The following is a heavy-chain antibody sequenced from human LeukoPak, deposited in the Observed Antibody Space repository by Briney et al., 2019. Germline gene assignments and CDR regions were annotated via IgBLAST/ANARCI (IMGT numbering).Heavy chain of an antibody. D-gene: IGHD3-10*01. J-gene: IGHJ3*02. Sequence: TPGGSLRLSCATSGFTFSSYSMNWVRQAPGKGLEWVSSISSSSSYIYYADSVKGRFTISGDNAKNTLYLQMNSLRAEDTAVYYCAKVVVWFGESGAFDIWGQGTMVTVSS. CDR2: ISSSSSYI. V-gene: IGHV3-21*01. CDR3: AKVVVWFGESGAFDI. CDR1: GFTFSSYS.